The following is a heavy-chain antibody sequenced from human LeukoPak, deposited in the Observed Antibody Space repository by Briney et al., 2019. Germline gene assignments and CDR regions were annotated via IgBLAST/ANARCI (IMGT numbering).Heavy chain of an antibody. D-gene: IGHD2-15*01. V-gene: IGHV1-69*05. J-gene: IGHJ6*03. CDR2: IIPIFGTA. CDR3: AAPGYCSGGSCYSRYYYYYMDV. CDR1: GGTFSSYA. Sequence: SVKVSCKASGGTFSSYAISWVRQAPGQGLEWMGRIIPIFGTANYAQKFQGRVTITTDESTSTAYMELSSLRSEDTAVYCCAAPGYCSGGSCYSRYYYYYMDVWGKGTTVTVSS.